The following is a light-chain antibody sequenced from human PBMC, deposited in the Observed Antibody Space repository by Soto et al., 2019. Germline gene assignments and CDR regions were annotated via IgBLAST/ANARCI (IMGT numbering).Light chain of an antibody. Sequence: DIQMTQSPSSLSAFVGDRVTITCQASQDISNHLNWYQQKPGKAPKLLIYDASNLETGVPSSFSGSGSGTDFTFTISSLQPEDIATYYCQQCDNLPITFGQGTRLEIK. J-gene: IGKJ5*01. CDR2: DAS. CDR3: QQCDNLPIT. V-gene: IGKV1-33*01. CDR1: QDISNH.